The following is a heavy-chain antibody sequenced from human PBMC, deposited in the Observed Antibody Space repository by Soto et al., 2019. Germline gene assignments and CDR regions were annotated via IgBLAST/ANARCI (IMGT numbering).Heavy chain of an antibody. J-gene: IGHJ4*02. CDR1: GFTFSSYA. CDR3: ARDSGGGSGAGSYFFY. D-gene: IGHD3-10*01. CDR2: ISSNGGGT. V-gene: IGHV3-64*07. Sequence: EVILVESGGGLVQTGGSLRLSCAASGFTFSSYAMFWVRQAPGKGLEYVSGISSNGGGTYYADSVKGRFTISRDNSKNTLYLQMGSLRAEDMAVYYCARDSGGGSGAGSYFFYWGQGTLVTVSS.